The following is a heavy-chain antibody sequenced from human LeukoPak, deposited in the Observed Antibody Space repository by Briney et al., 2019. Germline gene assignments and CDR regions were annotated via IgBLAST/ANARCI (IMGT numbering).Heavy chain of an antibody. Sequence: SETLSLTCAVSGGSISGSNWWSWVRQPPGKGLEWIGEIFHSGSTNYSPSLKSRVTISIDKSKNQFSLKLTSVTVADTAVYYCASRLRHLLGYWGQGNLVTVSS. D-gene: IGHD3-16*01. CDR1: GGSISGSNW. J-gene: IGHJ4*02. V-gene: IGHV4-4*02. CDR3: ASRLRHLLGY. CDR2: IFHSGST.